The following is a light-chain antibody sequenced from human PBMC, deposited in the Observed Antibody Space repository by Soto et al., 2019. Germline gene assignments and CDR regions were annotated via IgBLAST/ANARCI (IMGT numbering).Light chain of an antibody. CDR3: QSYDSSLIGSV. CDR2: GNS. Sequence: QSALTQPPSVSGAPGQRVTISCTGSSSNIGAGYDVHWYQQLPGTAPNLLIYGNSNRPSGVPDRFSGSKSGTSASLAITGLQAEDEADYYCQSYDSSLIGSVFGTGTKVTVL. V-gene: IGLV1-40*01. CDR1: SSNIGAGYD. J-gene: IGLJ1*01.